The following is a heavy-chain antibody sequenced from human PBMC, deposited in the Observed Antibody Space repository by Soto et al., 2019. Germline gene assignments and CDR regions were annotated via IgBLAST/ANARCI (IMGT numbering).Heavy chain of an antibody. CDR3: ARGLQSIAAAGTDAFDI. J-gene: IGHJ3*02. D-gene: IGHD6-13*01. V-gene: IGHV4-34*01. CDR1: GGSFSGYY. CDR2: INHSGST. Sequence: RSLTCAVYGGSFSGYYWSWIRQPPGKGLEWIGEINHSGSTNYNPSLKSRVTISVDTSKNQFSLKLSSVTAADTAVYYCARGLQSIAAAGTDAFDIWGQGTMVTVS.